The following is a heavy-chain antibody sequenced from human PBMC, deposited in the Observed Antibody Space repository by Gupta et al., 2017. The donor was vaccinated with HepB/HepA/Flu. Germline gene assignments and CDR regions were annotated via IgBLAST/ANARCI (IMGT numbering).Heavy chain of an antibody. D-gene: IGHD1-1*01. CDR3: APWKVHQLLRS. V-gene: IGHV3-49*04. Sequence: EVQLVESGGDLVQPGQSLRLSCTISGFTFGDYEMTWVRQAPGKGLEWVGFVSTKASGGATQYAASVKGRFTISRDDSKSVAYLQMNSLKIDDTAVYYCAPWKVHQLLRSWGQGTLVTVSS. CDR2: VSTKASGGAT. CDR1: GFTFGDYE. J-gene: IGHJ5*02.